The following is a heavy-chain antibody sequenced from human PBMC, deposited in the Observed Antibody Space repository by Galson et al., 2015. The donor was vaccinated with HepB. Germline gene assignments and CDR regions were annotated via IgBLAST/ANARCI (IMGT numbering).Heavy chain of an antibody. CDR1: GFAFSNYV. Sequence: SLRLSCAASGFAFSNYVMSWVRQAPGKGLEWFSTISASGDDTYYADPVKGRFTISRDNSKNTLNVQMNSLRADDTAVYYCAAGYYYGDLGRDWGQGTLVIVSS. V-gene: IGHV3-23*01. J-gene: IGHJ4*02. CDR3: AAGYYYGDLGRD. CDR2: ISASGDDT. D-gene: IGHD3-22*01.